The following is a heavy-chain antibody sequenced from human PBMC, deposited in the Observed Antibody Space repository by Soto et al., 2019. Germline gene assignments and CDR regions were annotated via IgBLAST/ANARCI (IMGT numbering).Heavy chain of an antibody. D-gene: IGHD2-15*01. Sequence: WGCLTLSCAASGFSFSDYRMNGGLEAPGKGLEWVSSISSGSTYIYYADSLKGRFTISRDNAKNSLYLQMNSLRVEDTAVYYCVRDLRYCTGASCYPNFGYWGQGTRGTVSS. CDR1: GFSFSDYR. CDR3: VRDLRYCTGASCYPNFGY. J-gene: IGHJ4*02. V-gene: IGHV3-21*01. CDR2: ISSGSTYI.